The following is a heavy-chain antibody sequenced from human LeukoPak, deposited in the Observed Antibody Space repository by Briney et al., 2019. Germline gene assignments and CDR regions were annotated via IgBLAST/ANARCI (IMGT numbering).Heavy chain of an antibody. Sequence: GGSLRLSCAAPGFTFSSYSMNWVRQAPGKGLEWVSYISSSSTIYYADSVKGRFTVSRDNAKNSLYLQMNSLRDEDTAVYYCARDMAAAGTIFDYWGQGTLVTVSS. J-gene: IGHJ4*02. V-gene: IGHV3-48*02. CDR2: ISSSSTI. CDR1: GFTFSSYS. CDR3: ARDMAAAGTIFDY. D-gene: IGHD6-13*01.